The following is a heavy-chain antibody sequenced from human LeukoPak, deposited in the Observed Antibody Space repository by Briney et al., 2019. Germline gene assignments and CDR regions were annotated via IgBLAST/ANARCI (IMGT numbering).Heavy chain of an antibody. CDR3: ARAVNSYGFDY. V-gene: IGHV3-23*01. CDR2: ISYSGGST. D-gene: IGHD5-18*01. J-gene: IGHJ4*02. Sequence: PGGSLRLSCVATGFTFTNYAMSWFCQAPGKGLEWVSAISYSGGSTYYADSVKGRFTISRDDSKNTLYLQMNSLRAEDTAVYYCARAVNSYGFDYWGQGTLVTVSS. CDR1: GFTFTNYA.